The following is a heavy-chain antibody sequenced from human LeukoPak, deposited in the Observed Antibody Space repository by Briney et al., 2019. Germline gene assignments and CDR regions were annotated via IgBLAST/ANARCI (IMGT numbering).Heavy chain of an antibody. CDR3: ANLGGHSLAVQNGY. CDR2: INPSSGAT. D-gene: IGHD3-16*01. J-gene: IGHJ4*02. Sequence: ASVKVSYKDSGYTFTDCFMHWVRQAPGQALEWMGWINPSSGATRYAQKFQGRVTMTRDTSSSTAYMELSRLRSDDTAVYYCANLGGHSLAVQNGYWGQGTLVTVSS. V-gene: IGHV1-2*02. CDR1: GYTFTDCF.